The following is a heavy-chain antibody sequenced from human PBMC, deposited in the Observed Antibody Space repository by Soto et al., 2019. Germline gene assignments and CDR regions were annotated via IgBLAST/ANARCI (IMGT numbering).Heavy chain of an antibody. V-gene: IGHV4-31*03. CDR1: SGSISSGGYY. Sequence: QVQLQESGPGLVKPSQTLSLTCTVSSGSISSGGYYWSWIRQHPGKGLEWIGYIYYSGITYYNPSIKSRVTISVDTSQNQFSLKLSAVTAADTAVYYGARGQQLAPRFDYWGQVTLVTVSS. CDR2: IYYSGIT. CDR3: ARGQQLAPRFDY. D-gene: IGHD6-13*01. J-gene: IGHJ4*02.